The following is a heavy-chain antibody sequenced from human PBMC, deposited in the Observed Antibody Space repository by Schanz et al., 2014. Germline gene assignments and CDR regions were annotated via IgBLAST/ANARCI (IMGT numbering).Heavy chain of an antibody. V-gene: IGHV1-18*01. J-gene: IGHJ4*02. D-gene: IGHD6-6*01. Sequence: QIQLVQSGPEVKKPGATVKVSCKASGYIFINSGISWVRQAPGQGLEWMGWISVYNHNKEYDQKFQGRVTMTTDTSASTAYMALTDLRSYDTAVYYCARERRIVVRDDLYYFDSWGQGTLVTVSS. CDR1: GYIFINSG. CDR3: ARERRIVVRDDLYYFDS. CDR2: ISVYNHNK.